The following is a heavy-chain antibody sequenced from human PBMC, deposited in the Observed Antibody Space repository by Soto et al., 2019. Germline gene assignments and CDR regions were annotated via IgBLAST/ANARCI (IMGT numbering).Heavy chain of an antibody. CDR2: ITETGGDT. CDR3: TKASSDRNHMEV. Sequence: XGSLRLSCASSVFTFGNFVMRCVRHTPGKWLEWVSTITETGGDTYYTDSVKGRFTISRDNSKNTLYLQMTSLRAEDTALYYCTKASSDRNHMEVWGPGTTVIVS. V-gene: IGHV3-23*01. J-gene: IGHJ6*01. CDR1: VFTFGNFV.